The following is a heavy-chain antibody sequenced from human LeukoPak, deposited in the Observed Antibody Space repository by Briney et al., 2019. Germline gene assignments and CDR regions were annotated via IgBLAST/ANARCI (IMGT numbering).Heavy chain of an antibody. V-gene: IGHV4-30-4*08. CDR3: AGRFVDTAMVRIPSYYYYYMDV. CDR1: GGSISSGDYY. CDR2: IYYSGST. Sequence: SQTLSLTCTVSGGSISSGDYYWSWIRQPPGKGLEWIGYIYYSGSTYYNPSLKSRVTISVDTSKNQFSLKLSSVTAADTAVYYCAGRFVDTAMVRIPSYYYYYMDVWGKGTTVTVSS. D-gene: IGHD5-18*01. J-gene: IGHJ6*03.